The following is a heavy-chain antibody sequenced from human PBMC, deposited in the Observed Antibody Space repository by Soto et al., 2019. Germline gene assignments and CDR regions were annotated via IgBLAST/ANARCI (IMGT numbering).Heavy chain of an antibody. CDR1: GYTFTRYA. J-gene: IGHJ3*01. V-gene: IGHV1-3*01. CDR2: INAGNGDT. D-gene: IGHD3-10*01. CDR3: ARKEVGPYYPFHF. Sequence: QVHLVQSGAEVEKPGASVKVSCKASGYTFTRYALHWVRQAPGQRLEYMGWINAGNGDTGHPQKFQGRVTITRDTPASTVYMELNSLTSEDTAVYYCARKEVGPYYPFHFWGQGTVVVVSS.